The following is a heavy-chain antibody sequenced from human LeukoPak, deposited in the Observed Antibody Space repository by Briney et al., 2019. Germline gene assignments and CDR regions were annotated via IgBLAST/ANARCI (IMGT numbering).Heavy chain of an antibody. CDR1: GFTVSSNY. D-gene: IGHD6-19*01. Sequence: GGSLRLSCAASGFTVSSNYMSWVRQAPGKGLEWVPVIYSGGSTYYADSVKGRFTISRDNSKNTLYLQMNSLRAADTAVYYCAREWSVAGTYNWFDPWGQGTLVTVSS. CDR2: IYSGGST. V-gene: IGHV3-66*02. J-gene: IGHJ5*02. CDR3: AREWSVAGTYNWFDP.